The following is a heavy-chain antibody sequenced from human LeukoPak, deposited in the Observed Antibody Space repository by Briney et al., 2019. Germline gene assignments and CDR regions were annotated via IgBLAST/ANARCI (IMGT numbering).Heavy chain of an antibody. V-gene: IGHV3-30*04. Sequence: GTSLRLSCTGSGFTFSDSGMHWVRQAPGKGLEWMAILSYDGSLKYYADSVKGRFTISRDNSKNTLYLQMNSLRVEDTAVYYCATSLERSTWGSHALDFWGQGTLVTVSS. CDR3: ATSLERSTWGSHALDF. J-gene: IGHJ4*02. D-gene: IGHD3-16*01. CDR2: LSYDGSLK. CDR1: GFTFSDSG.